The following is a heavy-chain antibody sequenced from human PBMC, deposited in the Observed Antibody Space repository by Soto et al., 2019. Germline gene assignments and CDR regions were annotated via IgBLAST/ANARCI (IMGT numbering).Heavy chain of an antibody. J-gene: IGHJ6*02. D-gene: IGHD6-19*01. V-gene: IGHV3-15*07. CDR3: TTEAGTLVGYYYGMDV. CDR2: IKSKTDGGTT. CDR1: GFTFNNAWMNAW. Sequence: GGSLRLSCTASGFTFNNAWMNAWMNWVRQAPGKGLQWVGRIKSKTDGGTTDYAAPVKGRFSISRDDSQNTVYLQMNSLKAEDTAVYYCTTEAGTLVGYYYGMDVWGQGTTVTVSS.